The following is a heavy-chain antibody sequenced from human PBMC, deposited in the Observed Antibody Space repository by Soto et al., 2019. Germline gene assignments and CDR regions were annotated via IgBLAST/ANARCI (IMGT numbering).Heavy chain of an antibody. CDR1: GDSVSSNSAA. D-gene: IGHD4-17*01. CDR2: TYYRSKWYN. CDR3: LCAYGDYSLNWFYP. Sequence: SQTLSLTCAISGDSVSSNSAAWNWIRQSPSRGLEWLGRTYYRSKWYNDYAVSVKSRITINPDTSKNQFSLQLNSVTPEDTAVYYCLCAYGDYSLNWFYPWGKGTLVPVSS. J-gene: IGHJ5*02. V-gene: IGHV6-1*01.